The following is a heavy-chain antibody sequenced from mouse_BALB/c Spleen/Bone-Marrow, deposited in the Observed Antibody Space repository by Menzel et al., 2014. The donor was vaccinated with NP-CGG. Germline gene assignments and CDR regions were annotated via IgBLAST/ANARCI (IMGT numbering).Heavy chain of an antibody. CDR3: ARGVYDYGSSPYYFDY. J-gene: IGHJ2*01. CDR1: GYTFTSYV. D-gene: IGHD1-1*01. CDR2: INPYNDGT. V-gene: IGHV1-14*01. Sequence: EVQLQQSGPELVKPGASVKMSCKASGYTFTSYVMHWVKQKPGQGLEWIGYINPYNDGTKYNEKFKGKATLTSDKSSSTAYMELSSLTSEDSAVYYCARGVYDYGSSPYYFDYWGQGTTLTVSS.